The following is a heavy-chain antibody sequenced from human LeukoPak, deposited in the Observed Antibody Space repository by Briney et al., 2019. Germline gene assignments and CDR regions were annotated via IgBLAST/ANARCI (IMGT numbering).Heavy chain of an antibody. CDR3: ARALPYYYGSGSPLGWFDP. Sequence: ASVKVSCKASGYTFTSYGISWVRQAPGQGLEWMGWMNPNSGNTGYAQKFQGRVTITRNTSISTAYMELSSLRSEDTAVYYCARALPYYYGSGSPLGWFDPXGQGTLVTVSS. CDR1: GYTFTSYG. D-gene: IGHD3-10*01. J-gene: IGHJ5*02. CDR2: MNPNSGNT. V-gene: IGHV1-8*03.